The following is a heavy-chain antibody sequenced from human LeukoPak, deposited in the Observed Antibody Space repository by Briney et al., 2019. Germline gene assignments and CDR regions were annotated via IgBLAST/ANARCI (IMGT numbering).Heavy chain of an antibody. D-gene: IGHD5-12*01. J-gene: IGHJ4*02. CDR2: ISSSSSYI. V-gene: IGHV3-21*01. CDR1: GFTFSSYN. CDR3: ARDLLGYRFHYFDY. Sequence: GGSLRLSCAASGFTFSSYNMNWVRQAPGKGLEWVSSISSSSSYIYYADSVKGRFTISRDNAKKSLYLEMNSLRAEDTAAYYCARDLLGYRFHYFDYWGQGTLVTVSS.